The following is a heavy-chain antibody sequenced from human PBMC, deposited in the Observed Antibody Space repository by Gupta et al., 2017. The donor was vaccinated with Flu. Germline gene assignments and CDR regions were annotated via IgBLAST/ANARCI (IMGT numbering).Heavy chain of an antibody. V-gene: IGHV3-30*18. J-gene: IGHJ6*01. CDR1: GFRLRHFG. Sequence: QVQLVESGGGVGQPGRSLRLSCEGSGFRLRHFGMHWVRQAPGKGLEWLAVTAYDDSKKDDAEFAKGRFTIARDNAKNTLFLEINSLRGEDTAIYYCAKDVASANVHERTRAMDAWGQGTMVTVSP. CDR2: TAYDDSKK. D-gene: IGHD5-12*01. CDR3: AKDVASANVHERTRAMDA.